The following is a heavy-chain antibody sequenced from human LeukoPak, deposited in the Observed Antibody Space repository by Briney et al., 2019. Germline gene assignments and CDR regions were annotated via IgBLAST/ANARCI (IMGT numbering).Heavy chain of an antibody. CDR2: IYTSGST. V-gene: IGHV4-61*02. D-gene: IGHD3-3*01. CDR1: VGSISSGSYY. Sequence: SETLSLTCTVSVGSISSGSYYWSWIRQPAGEGLEWIGRIYTSGSTNYNPSLKSRVTISVDTSKNQCSLKLSSVTAADTAVYYCARGRSGSNDYWGQGTLVTVSS. CDR3: ARGRSGSNDY. J-gene: IGHJ4*02.